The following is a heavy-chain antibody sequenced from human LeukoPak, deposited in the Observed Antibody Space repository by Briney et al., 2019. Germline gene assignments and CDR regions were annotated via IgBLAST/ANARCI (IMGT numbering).Heavy chain of an antibody. CDR2: IRSKAYGGTT. CDR1: GFTFGDYA. Sequence: GRSLRLSCTASGFTFGDYAMSWFRQAPGKGLEWVGFIRSKAYGGTTEYAASVKGRFTISRDDSKSIAYLQMNSLKTEDTAVYYCTRGDCGGDCYAPHFDYWGQGTLVTVSS. J-gene: IGHJ4*02. V-gene: IGHV3-49*03. CDR3: TRGDCGGDCYAPHFDY. D-gene: IGHD2-21*02.